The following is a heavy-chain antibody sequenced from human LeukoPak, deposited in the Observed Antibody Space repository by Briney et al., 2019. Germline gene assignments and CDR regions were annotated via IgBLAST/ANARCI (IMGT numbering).Heavy chain of an antibody. J-gene: IGHJ4*02. V-gene: IGHV4-59*02. CDR2: IYYSGST. D-gene: IGHD6-13*01. CDR1: GGSVSSYY. CDR3: ARVSAASFDY. Sequence: SETLSLTCTVSGGSVSSYYWSWIRQPPGKGLEWIGYIYYSGSTNYNPSLKSRVTISVDTSKNQFSLKLSSVTAADTAVYYCARVSAASFDYWGQGTLVTVSS.